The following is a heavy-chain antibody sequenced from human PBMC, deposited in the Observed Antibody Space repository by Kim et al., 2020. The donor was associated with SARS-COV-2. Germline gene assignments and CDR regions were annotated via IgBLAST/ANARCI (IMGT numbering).Heavy chain of an antibody. CDR2: ISAYNGNT. CDR3: ARDLETATIDPYGMDV. D-gene: IGHD5-12*01. V-gene: IGHV1-18*01. Sequence: ASVKVSCKASGYTFTSYGISWVRQAPGQGLEWMGWISAYNGNTNYAQKLQGRVTMTTDTSTSTAYMELRSLRSDDTAVYYCARDLETATIDPYGMDVWGQGTTVTVSS. J-gene: IGHJ6*02. CDR1: GYTFTSYG.